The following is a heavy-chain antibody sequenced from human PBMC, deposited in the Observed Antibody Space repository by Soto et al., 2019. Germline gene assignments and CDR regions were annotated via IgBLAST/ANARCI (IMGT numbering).Heavy chain of an antibody. CDR3: AKDPSTSGPFDY. Sequence: GGSLRLSCAASGXXXXXXXMSWVRQAPGKGLEWVSAISGSGGSTYYADSVKGRFTISRDNSKNTLYLQMNSLRAEDTAVYYCAKDPSTSGPFDYWGQGILVTAPQ. CDR2: ISGSGGST. D-gene: IGHD6-19*01. V-gene: IGHV3-23*01. CDR1: GXXXXXXX. J-gene: IGHJ4*02.